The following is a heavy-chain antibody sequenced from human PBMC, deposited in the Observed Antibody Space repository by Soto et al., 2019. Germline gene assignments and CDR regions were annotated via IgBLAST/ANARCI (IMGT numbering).Heavy chain of an antibody. V-gene: IGHV4-34*01. CDR3: ARGWSITMVRGRDC. Sequence: SETLSPTCAVYARSFGGYYGSWIRHLPGKGLEWIGEINHSRSTNYNSHLKSRVTISVDTSKNQLYLKLTSVTAEDTAVYYCARGWSITMVRGRDCWGQGTLVTVSS. CDR2: INHSRST. J-gene: IGHJ4*02. CDR1: ARSFGGYY. D-gene: IGHD3-10*01.